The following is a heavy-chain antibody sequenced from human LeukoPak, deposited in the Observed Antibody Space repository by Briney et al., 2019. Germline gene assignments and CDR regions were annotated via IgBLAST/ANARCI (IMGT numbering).Heavy chain of an antibody. D-gene: IGHD6-13*01. CDR2: INPNSGGT. V-gene: IGHV1-2*06. CDR1: GYTFTGYY. CDR3: ARDIGQQREFGMDV. J-gene: IGHJ6*02. Sequence: ASVKVSCKASGYTFTGYYIHWVRQAPGQGLEWMGRINPNSGGTNYAQKFQGRVTMTRDMSISTAYMELSRLTSDDTAVYYCARDIGQQREFGMDVWGQGTTATVSS.